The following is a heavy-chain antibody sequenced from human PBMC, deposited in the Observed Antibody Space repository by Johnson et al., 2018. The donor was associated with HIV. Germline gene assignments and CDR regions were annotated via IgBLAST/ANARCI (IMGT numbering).Heavy chain of an antibody. D-gene: IGHD1-7*01. CDR2: ISWNSGSI. CDR1: GFTFDDYA. J-gene: IGHJ3*02. Sequence: VQPVASGGGLVQPDRSLRLSCAASGFTFDDYAMHWVRQAPGKGLDWVSGISWNSGSIGYADSVKGRFTISRDNAKNSLYLQMNSLRAEDTALYYCVRVELGAFDIWGQGSMVTVSS. CDR3: VRVELGAFDI. V-gene: IGHV3-9*01.